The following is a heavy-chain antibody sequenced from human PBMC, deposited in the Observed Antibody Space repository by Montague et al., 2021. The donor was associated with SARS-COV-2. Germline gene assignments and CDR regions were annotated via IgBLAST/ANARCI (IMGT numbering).Heavy chain of an antibody. Sequence: SETLSLTCTVSSGSISSYYWSWIRQPPGKGLECIGYIYYSGSTNYNPSLKSRVTISVDTSKNQFSLKLSSVTAADTAVYYCARGAGYSGRWCQAFEIWGQGTMVTVSS. CDR2: IYYSGST. J-gene: IGHJ3*02. CDR1: SGSISSYY. D-gene: IGHD6-13*01. CDR3: ARGAGYSGRWCQAFEI. V-gene: IGHV4-59*01.